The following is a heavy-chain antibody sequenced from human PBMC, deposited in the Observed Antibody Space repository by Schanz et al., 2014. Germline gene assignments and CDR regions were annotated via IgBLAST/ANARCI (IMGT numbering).Heavy chain of an antibody. D-gene: IGHD2-2*01. CDR3: LRANPTQHVVLPDALRY. J-gene: IGHJ4*02. Sequence: QVQLVQSEPEVKKPGASMKISCKAFGYYFGGFGISWVRQAPGQGFEWMGWIGAFQGNTKYAQKFQDRVTLTSDTSASTAYMELRSLRPDDTAVYYCLRANPTQHVVLPDALRYWGQGTLVSVSS. CDR1: GYYFGGFG. V-gene: IGHV1-18*01. CDR2: IGAFQGNT.